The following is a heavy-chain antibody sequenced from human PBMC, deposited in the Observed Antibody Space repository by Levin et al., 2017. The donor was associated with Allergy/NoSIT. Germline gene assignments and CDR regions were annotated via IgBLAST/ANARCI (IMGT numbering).Heavy chain of an antibody. CDR1: GASIS. V-gene: IGHV4-4*07. D-gene: IGHD3-16*01. CDR2: IEYSGTS. J-gene: IGHJ6*02. Sequence: SETLSLTCIVSGASISWSWIRQHAGKGLEWIGLIEYSGTSRYNPSLNSRVTISRDTSKNQVSLNLRSVTAADTAVYYCARWVSVSGISAMDVWGQGTTVTVS. CDR3: ARWVSVSGISAMDV.